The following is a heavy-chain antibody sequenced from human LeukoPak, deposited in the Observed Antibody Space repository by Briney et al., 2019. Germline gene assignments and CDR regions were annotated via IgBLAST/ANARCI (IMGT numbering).Heavy chain of an antibody. V-gene: IGHV3-23*01. CDR1: GFTFSSYA. CDR2: ISGSGSST. Sequence: GGSLRLSCAASGFTFSSYAMSWVRQAPGKGLEWVSAISGSGSSTYYADSVKGRFTISRDNSKNTLYLQMNSLRAEDTAVYYCAVPPYYDILTGDYWGQGTLVTVSS. CDR3: AVPPYYDILTGDY. D-gene: IGHD3-9*01. J-gene: IGHJ4*02.